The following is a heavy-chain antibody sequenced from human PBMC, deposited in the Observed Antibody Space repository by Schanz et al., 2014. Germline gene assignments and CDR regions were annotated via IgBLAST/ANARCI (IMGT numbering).Heavy chain of an antibody. CDR2: INTNNGDP. CDR3: ARGGVVVVTAALNWFDP. CDR1: GYTFTSFA. D-gene: IGHD2-15*01. V-gene: IGHV7-4-1*02. Sequence: QVQLVQSGSELKKPGASVKVSCKASGYTFTSFAMNWVRQAPGQGLEWMGWINTNNGDPTYAQGFTGRFVFSLDTAVSTAYLQIRSLKAEDTAVYYCARGGVVVVTAALNWFDPWGQGTLVTVSS. J-gene: IGHJ5*02.